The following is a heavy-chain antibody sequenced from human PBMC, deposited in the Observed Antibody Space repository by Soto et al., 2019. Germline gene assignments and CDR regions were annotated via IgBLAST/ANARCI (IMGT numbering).Heavy chain of an antibody. D-gene: IGHD6-19*01. V-gene: IGHV4-39*01. J-gene: IGHJ4*02. Sequence: QVQLQESGPGLVKPSQTLSLTCTVSGGSISSGDYYWGWIRQPPGKGLDWIASIYDTGDTYYNPALKSRVTISVDTSKKQFALKLSSVTAADTAVYYCASRVAVAAYYFDDWGQGSLVTVSS. CDR1: GGSISSGDYY. CDR2: IYDTGDT. CDR3: ASRVAVAAYYFDD.